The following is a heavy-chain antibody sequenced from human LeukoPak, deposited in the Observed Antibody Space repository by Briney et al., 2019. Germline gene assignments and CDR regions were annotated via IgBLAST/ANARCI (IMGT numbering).Heavy chain of an antibody. D-gene: IGHD4-17*01. J-gene: IGHJ4*02. CDR2: IIPIFGTA. Sequence: SVKVSCKASGYTVTSYYMHWVRQAPGQGLEWMGGIIPIFGTANYAQKFQGRVTITADESTSTAYMELSSLRSEDTAVYYCARERYGELDYWGQGTLVTVSS. CDR3: ARERYGELDY. CDR1: GYTVTSYY. V-gene: IGHV1-69*13.